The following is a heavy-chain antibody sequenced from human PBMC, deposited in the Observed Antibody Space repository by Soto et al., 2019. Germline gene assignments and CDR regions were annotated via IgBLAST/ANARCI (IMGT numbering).Heavy chain of an antibody. CDR2: IGTAGDT. D-gene: IGHD2-15*01. V-gene: IGHV3-13*01. CDR1: GFTFSSYD. Sequence: GGSLRLSCAASGFTFSSYDMHWVRRATGKGLEWVSAIGTAGDTYYPGSVKGRFTISRENAKNSLYLQMNSLRAEDTAVYYCARGDLAATVPHDNYYYGMDVWGQGTTVTVSS. J-gene: IGHJ6*02. CDR3: ARGDLAATVPHDNYYYGMDV.